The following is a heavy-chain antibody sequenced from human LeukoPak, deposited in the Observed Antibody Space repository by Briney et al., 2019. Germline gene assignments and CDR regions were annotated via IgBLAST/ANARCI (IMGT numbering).Heavy chain of an antibody. CDR3: ARDLGSNYPAYFDY. Sequence: PSETLSLTCTVSGYSISSGYYWGWIRQPPGKGLEWIGSNYHSGSTYYNPSLKSRVTISVDTSKNQFSLKLSSVTAADTAVYYCARDLGSNYPAYFDYWGQGTLVTVSS. V-gene: IGHV4-38-2*02. D-gene: IGHD4-11*01. CDR2: NYHSGST. J-gene: IGHJ4*02. CDR1: GYSISSGYY.